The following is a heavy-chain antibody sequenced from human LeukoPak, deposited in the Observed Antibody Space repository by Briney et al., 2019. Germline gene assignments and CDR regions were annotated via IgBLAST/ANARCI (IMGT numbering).Heavy chain of an antibody. J-gene: IGHJ4*02. D-gene: IGHD3-16*02. V-gene: IGHV3-53*01. CDR2: IYSGGST. Sequence: SGGSLRLSCAASGFTFSSYSMNWVRQAPGKGLEWVSVIYSGGSTYYADSVKGRFTISRDNSKNTLYLQMNSLRAEDTAVYYCARDSGGVIAPQFDYWGQGTLVTVSS. CDR1: GFTFSSYS. CDR3: ARDSGGVIAPQFDY.